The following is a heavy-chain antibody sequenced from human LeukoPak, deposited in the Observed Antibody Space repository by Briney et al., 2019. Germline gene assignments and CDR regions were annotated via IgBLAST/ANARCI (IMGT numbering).Heavy chain of an antibody. CDR2: IIPILDIA. Sequence: ASVKVSCKASGGTFSSYAISWVRQAPGQGLEWMGRIIPILDIANYAQKFQGRVTITADKSTSTAYMELSSLRSEDTAVYYCARGGGVYNWNYYRPFGYYYMDVWGKGTTVTVSS. CDR1: GGTFSSYA. CDR3: ARGGGVYNWNYYRPFGYYYMDV. J-gene: IGHJ6*03. D-gene: IGHD1-7*01. V-gene: IGHV1-69*04.